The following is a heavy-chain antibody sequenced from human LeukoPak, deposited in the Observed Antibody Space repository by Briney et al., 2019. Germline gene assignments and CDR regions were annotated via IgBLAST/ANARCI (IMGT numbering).Heavy chain of an antibody. J-gene: IGHJ4*02. CDR1: GYSFTSYW. D-gene: IGHD2-15*01. CDR2: IYPGDSDT. Sequence: GESLKISCKGSGYSFTSYWIGWVRQMPGKGLEWMGIIYPGDSDTRYSPSFQGQVTTSADKSISTAYLQWSSLKASDTAMYYCARQALGYCSGGSCETEFDYWGQGTLVTVSS. V-gene: IGHV5-51*01. CDR3: ARQALGYCSGGSCETEFDY.